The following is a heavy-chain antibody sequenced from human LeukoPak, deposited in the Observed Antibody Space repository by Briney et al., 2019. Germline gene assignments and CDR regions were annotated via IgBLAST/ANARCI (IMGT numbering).Heavy chain of an antibody. J-gene: IGHJ4*02. CDR3: ARTGGGSGY. D-gene: IGHD2-15*01. Sequence: PGGSLRLSCAASGSTFSSYAMSWVRQAPGKGLEWVSGISGSGGSSGGSTYYADSVKGRFTISRDNSNNTLYLQMSSLRAEDTAVYYCARTGGGSGYWGQGTLVTVSS. CDR2: ISGSGGSSGGST. V-gene: IGHV3-23*01. CDR1: GSTFSSYA.